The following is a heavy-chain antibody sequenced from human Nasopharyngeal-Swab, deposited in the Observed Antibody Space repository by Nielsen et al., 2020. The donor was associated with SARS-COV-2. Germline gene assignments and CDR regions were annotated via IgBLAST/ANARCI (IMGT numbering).Heavy chain of an antibody. V-gene: IGHV7-4-1*02. Sequence: ASVKVSCKASGYTFTSYAMNWVRQAPGQGLEWMGWINTNTGNPTYAQGFTGRFVFSLDTSVSTAYLQISSLKAEDTAVYYCARVAHCGGDCYLGRIDYWGQGTLVTVSS. CDR2: INTNTGNP. CDR3: ARVAHCGGDCYLGRIDY. CDR1: GYTFTSYA. D-gene: IGHD2-21*02. J-gene: IGHJ4*02.